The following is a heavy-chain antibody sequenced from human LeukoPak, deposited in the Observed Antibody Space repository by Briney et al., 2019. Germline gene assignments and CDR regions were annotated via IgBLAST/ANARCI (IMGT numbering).Heavy chain of an antibody. Sequence: PGGSLRLSCAASGFTFSSYAMRWVRQAPGKGLEWVSAISGSGGSTYYADSVKGRFTISRDNSKNTLYLQMNSLRAEDTAVYYWARDATGGYCSSTSCYRQRYFDYWGQGTLVTVSS. CDR2: ISGSGGST. V-gene: IGHV3-23*01. D-gene: IGHD2-2*02. CDR1: GFTFSSYA. CDR3: ARDATGGYCSSTSCYRQRYFDY. J-gene: IGHJ4*02.